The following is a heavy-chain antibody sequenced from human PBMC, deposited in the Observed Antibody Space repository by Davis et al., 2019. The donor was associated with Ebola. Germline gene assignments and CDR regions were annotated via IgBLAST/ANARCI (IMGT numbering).Heavy chain of an antibody. CDR3: AKATSPYYYGSGSPFDY. J-gene: IGHJ4*02. V-gene: IGHV3-23*01. Sequence: GGSLRLSCAASGFTFSSYAMGWVRQAPGKGLEWVSAISGSGGSTYYADSVKGRFTISRDNSKNTLYLQMNSLRAEDTAVYYCAKATSPYYYGSGSPFDYWGQGTLVTVSS. CDR2: ISGSGGST. D-gene: IGHD3-10*01. CDR1: GFTFSSYA.